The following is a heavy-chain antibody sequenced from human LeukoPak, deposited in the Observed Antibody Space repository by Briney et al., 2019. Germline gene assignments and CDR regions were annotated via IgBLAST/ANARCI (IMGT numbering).Heavy chain of an antibody. CDR1: GLTFSSYR. CDR2: IKQDGSER. V-gene: IGHV3-7*04. J-gene: IGHJ4*02. D-gene: IGHD2-15*01. CDR3: ARGPSGGNGFSY. Sequence: GGSLRLSCAASGLTFSSYRMSWVRQAPGKGLEWVANIKQDGSERYYVDSVKGRFTISRDNAKNSLYLQMNSLRAVDTVVYYCARGPSGGNGFSYWGLGTLVTVSS.